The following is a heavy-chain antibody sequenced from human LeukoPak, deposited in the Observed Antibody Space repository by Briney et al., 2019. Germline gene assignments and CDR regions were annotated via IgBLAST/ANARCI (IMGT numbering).Heavy chain of an antibody. V-gene: IGHV4-59*01. CDR1: YY. D-gene: IGHD6-19*01. CDR2: IYYSGST. CDR3: AKAPPRGSGWDQRSFDY. Sequence: YYWXWIRQPPGXGXEWIGYIYYSGSTNYNPSLRSRVTISVDTSKNQFSLKLSSVTAADTAVYYCAKAPPRGSGWDQRSFDYWGQGTRVTVSS. J-gene: IGHJ4*02.